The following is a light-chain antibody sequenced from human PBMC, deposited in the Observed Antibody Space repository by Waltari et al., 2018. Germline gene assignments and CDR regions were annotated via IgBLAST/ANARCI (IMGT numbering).Light chain of an antibody. CDR2: SAS. CDR1: QSISNY. V-gene: IGKV1-9*01. Sequence: DIQMTQSPSSLSASEGDRVTITCRASQSISNYLAWYQQKPGKAPKLLIYSASTLQSGVPSRFSGSGSGTEFSLTISSLQPEDFATYYCQQANNFPITFGQGTRLEIK. CDR3: QQANNFPIT. J-gene: IGKJ5*01.